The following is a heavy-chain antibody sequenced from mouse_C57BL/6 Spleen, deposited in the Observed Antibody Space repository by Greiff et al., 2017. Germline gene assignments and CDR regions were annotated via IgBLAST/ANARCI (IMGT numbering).Heavy chain of an antibody. D-gene: IGHD1-1*01. Sequence: VQLQQSGAELAKPGASVKLSCKASGYTFTSYWMHWVKQRPGQGLEWIGYINPSSGYTKYNQKFKDKATLTAEKSSSTAYMQLSSLTYEDSAVYYCARSGTTVVEDWYFDVWGTGTTVTVSS. CDR3: ARSGTTVVEDWYFDV. CDR1: GYTFTSYW. CDR2: INPSSGYT. V-gene: IGHV1-7*01. J-gene: IGHJ1*03.